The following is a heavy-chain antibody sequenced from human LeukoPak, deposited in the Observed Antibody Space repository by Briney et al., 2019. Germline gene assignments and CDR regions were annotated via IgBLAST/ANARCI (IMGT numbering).Heavy chain of an antibody. CDR3: ARDLFNYYDSSGAYY. J-gene: IGHJ4*02. CDR2: INPSGGST. V-gene: IGHV1-46*01. D-gene: IGHD3-22*01. CDR1: GYTFTSYY. Sequence: ASVKVSCKASGYTFTSYYMHWVRQAPGQGLECMGIINPSGGSTSYAQKFQGRVTMTRDTSTSTVYMELGSLRSEDTAVYYCARDLFNYYDSSGAYYWGQGTLVTVSS.